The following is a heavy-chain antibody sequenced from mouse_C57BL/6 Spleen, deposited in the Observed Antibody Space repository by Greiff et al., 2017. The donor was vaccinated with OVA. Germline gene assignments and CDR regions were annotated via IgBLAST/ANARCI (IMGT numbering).Heavy chain of an antibody. J-gene: IGHJ2*01. CDR3: ARESTTVVGGGYFDY. Sequence: QVQLQQPGAELVKPGASVKMSCKASGYTFTSYWITWVKQRPGQGLEWIGDIYPGSGSTNYNEKFKSKATLTVDTSSSTAYMQLSSLTSEDSAVYYCARESTTVVGGGYFDYWGQGTTLTVSS. V-gene: IGHV1-55*01. D-gene: IGHD1-1*01. CDR2: IYPGSGST. CDR1: GYTFTSYW.